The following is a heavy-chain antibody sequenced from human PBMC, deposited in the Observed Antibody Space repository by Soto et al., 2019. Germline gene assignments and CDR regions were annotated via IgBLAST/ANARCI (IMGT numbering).Heavy chain of an antibody. CDR3: ARDKGNRYFDC. J-gene: IGHJ4*02. V-gene: IGHV3-33*01. Sequence: QMHLEESGGGVVQPGASLRLSCAASGFTFSTSGMHWVRQAPGKGLEWVALIWYDGSKEDYADSVKGRFTISRDDSKNMIFLQMNSLRAEDTAKYYCARDKGNRYFDCWGQGTLVTVSS. CDR1: GFTFSTSG. D-gene: IGHD3-10*01. CDR2: IWYDGSKE.